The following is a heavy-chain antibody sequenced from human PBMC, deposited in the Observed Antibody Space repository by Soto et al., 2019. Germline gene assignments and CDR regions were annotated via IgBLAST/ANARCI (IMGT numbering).Heavy chain of an antibody. CDR3: TRATTVTNQYYFDY. CDR1: GFTFSSYG. D-gene: IGHD4-17*01. J-gene: IGHJ4*02. Sequence: EVQLVESGGGLVKPGGSLRLSCAASGFTFSSYGMNWVHQAPGKGLEWVSSITSSSSYIYYADSVKGRFTFSRDNAKNSLYLQMNSLRAEDTAVYYCTRATTVTNQYYFDYWGQGTLVTVSS. CDR2: ITSSSSYI. V-gene: IGHV3-21*01.